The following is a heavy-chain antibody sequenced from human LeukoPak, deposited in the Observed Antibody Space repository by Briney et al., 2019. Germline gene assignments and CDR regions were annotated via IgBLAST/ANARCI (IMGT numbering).Heavy chain of an antibody. CDR2: IYFRGNT. V-gene: IGHV4-59*01. J-gene: IGHJ4*02. CDR1: GGSISSYY. Sequence: SETLSLTCTVSGGSISSYYRTWIRQPPGKGLEWIGYIYFRGNTNYNPSLKSRVTISVDTSKNQFSLKLSSVTAADTAVYYCARFYCNGGSCYSDYWGQGTLVTVSS. D-gene: IGHD2-15*01. CDR3: ARFYCNGGSCYSDY.